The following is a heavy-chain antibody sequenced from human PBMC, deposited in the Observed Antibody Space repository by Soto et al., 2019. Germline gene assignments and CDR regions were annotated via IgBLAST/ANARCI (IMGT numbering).Heavy chain of an antibody. CDR3: ARHGQWLVTGYFYYGMDV. V-gene: IGHV4-59*08. J-gene: IGHJ6*02. Sequence: PSETLSLTCTVSGGSISSYYWSWIRQPPGKGLEWIGSIYYSGSTVYNPSFKSRVTISVDSSKNQFSLKLSSVTAADTAVYYCARHGQWLVTGYFYYGMDVWGQGTTVTVSS. CDR2: IYYSGST. D-gene: IGHD6-19*01. CDR1: GGSISSYY.